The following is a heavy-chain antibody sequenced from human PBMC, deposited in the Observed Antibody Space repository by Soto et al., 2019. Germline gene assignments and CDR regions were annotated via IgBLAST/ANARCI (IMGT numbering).Heavy chain of an antibody. J-gene: IGHJ1*01. CDR2: IYSGGST. D-gene: IGHD6-19*01. CDR3: ARDRLSSGWPEYFQH. CDR1: GFTVSSNY. V-gene: IGHV3-66*01. Sequence: EVQLVESGGGLVQPGGSLRLSCAASGFTVSSNYMSWVRQAPGKGLEWVSVIYSGGSTYYADSVKGRFTISRDNSKNTLYIQMNGLRAEDTAVYYCARDRLSSGWPEYFQHWGQGTLVTVSS.